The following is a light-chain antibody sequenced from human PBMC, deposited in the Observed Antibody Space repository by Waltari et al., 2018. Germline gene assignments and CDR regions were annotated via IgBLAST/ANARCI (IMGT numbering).Light chain of an antibody. CDR1: TLRRYY. CDR2: GPD. Sequence: SSDLTQDPSVSVALGQTVRITSHGDTLRRYYASWYQQRPGQAPILVLYGPDNRPSGIPDRFSGSTSGNTASLTITGAQAEDEADYYCHSRETFSTRLFGGGTRLTV. CDR3: HSRETFSTRL. J-gene: IGLJ2*01. V-gene: IGLV3-19*01.